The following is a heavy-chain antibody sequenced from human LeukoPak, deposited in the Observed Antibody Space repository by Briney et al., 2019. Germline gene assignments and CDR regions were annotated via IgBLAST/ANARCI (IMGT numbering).Heavy chain of an antibody. J-gene: IGHJ4*02. V-gene: IGHV3-23*01. D-gene: IGHD3-22*01. Sequence: GGSLRLSCAASGFTFSSYWMSWVRQAPGKGLEWVSAVSGSGGSTYYADSVKGRFTISRDNSKNTLYLQMNSLRAADTAVYYCVKDSYTSGYYYVSDSWGQGTLVTVSS. CDR2: VSGSGGST. CDR1: GFTFSSYW. CDR3: VKDSYTSGYYYVSDS.